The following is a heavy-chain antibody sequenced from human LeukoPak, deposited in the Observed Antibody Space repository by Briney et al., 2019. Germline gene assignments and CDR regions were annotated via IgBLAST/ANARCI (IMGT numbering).Heavy chain of an antibody. CDR3: ARDRAGYGDYGN. V-gene: IGHV4-59*01. CDR1: GGSISRYY. CDR2: IYYSGST. D-gene: IGHD4-17*01. Sequence: SETLSLTCTVSGGSISRYYWSWIRQPPGKGLEWIGYIYYSGSTNYNPSLKSRVTISVDTSKNRFSLKLSSVTAADTAVYYCARDRAGYGDYGNWGQGTLVTVSS. J-gene: IGHJ4*02.